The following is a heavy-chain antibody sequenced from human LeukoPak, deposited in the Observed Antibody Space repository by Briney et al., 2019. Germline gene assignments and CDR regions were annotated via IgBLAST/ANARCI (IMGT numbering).Heavy chain of an antibody. V-gene: IGHV4-4*07. J-gene: IGHJ4*02. Sequence: SETLSLTCTVSGGSISSYYWSWVRQPAGKGLEWIGRIHTSGSTNYNPSLKSRVTMSVDTSKNQFSLKLSSVTAADTAVYYCARAQFYSKAYDYWGQGTLVTVST. CDR2: IHTSGST. CDR1: GGSISSYY. CDR3: ARAQFYSKAYDY. D-gene: IGHD4-11*01.